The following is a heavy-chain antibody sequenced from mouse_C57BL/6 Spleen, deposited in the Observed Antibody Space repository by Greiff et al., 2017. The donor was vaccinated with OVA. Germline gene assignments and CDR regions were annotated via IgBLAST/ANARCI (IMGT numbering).Heavy chain of an antibody. CDR2: IDPETGGT. CDR3: TRELSTVVAPFAY. D-gene: IGHD1-1*01. CDR1: GYTFTDYE. V-gene: IGHV1-15*01. Sequence: QVQLQQSGAELVRPGASVTLSCKASGYTFTDYEMHWVKQTPVHGLEWIGAIDPETGGTAYNQKFKGKAILTADKSSSTAYMELRSLTSEDSAVYYCTRELSTVVAPFAYWGQGTLVTVSA. J-gene: IGHJ3*01.